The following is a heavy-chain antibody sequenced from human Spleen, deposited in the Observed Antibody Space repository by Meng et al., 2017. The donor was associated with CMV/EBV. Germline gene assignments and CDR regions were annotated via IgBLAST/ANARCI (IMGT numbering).Heavy chain of an antibody. Sequence: SETLSLTCTVSGGSISSRTYYWGWIRQPPGKGLEWIGSIFYSGSTYYNPSLKSRVTISVDTSKNQFSLKLSSVTAADTAVYYCARGIGYCSSTSCQSPYYYGMDVWGQGTMVTVSS. CDR1: GGSISSRTYY. CDR3: ARGIGYCSSTSCQSPYYYGMDV. CDR2: IFYSGST. J-gene: IGHJ6*02. V-gene: IGHV4-39*07. D-gene: IGHD2-2*03.